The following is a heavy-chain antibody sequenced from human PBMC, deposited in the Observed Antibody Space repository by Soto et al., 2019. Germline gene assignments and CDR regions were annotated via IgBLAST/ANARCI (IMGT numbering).Heavy chain of an antibody. J-gene: IGHJ6*02. D-gene: IGHD3-22*01. CDR2: ISAYNGNT. CDR3: AIDSSSYKNYYYYGMDV. CDR1: GYTFTSYG. Sequence: GASVKVSCKASGYTFTSYGISWVRQAPGQGLEWMGWISAYNGNTNYAQKLQGRVTMTTDTSTSTAYMELRSLRSDDTAVYYCAIDSSSYKNYYYYGMDVWGQGTTVTVSS. V-gene: IGHV1-18*01.